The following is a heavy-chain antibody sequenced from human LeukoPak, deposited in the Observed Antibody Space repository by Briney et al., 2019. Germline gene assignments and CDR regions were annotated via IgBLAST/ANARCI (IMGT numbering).Heavy chain of an antibody. V-gene: IGHV3-48*03. CDR2: ISSSGSTI. Sequence: GGSLRLSCAASGFTFSNFEMNWVRQAPGEGLEWVSYISSSGSTIYYADSVKGRFTISRDNAKNSLYLQMNSLRVEDTAVYYCARDVAVGPVYWGQGTLVTVSS. CDR1: GFTFSNFE. J-gene: IGHJ1*01. CDR3: ARDVAVGPVY.